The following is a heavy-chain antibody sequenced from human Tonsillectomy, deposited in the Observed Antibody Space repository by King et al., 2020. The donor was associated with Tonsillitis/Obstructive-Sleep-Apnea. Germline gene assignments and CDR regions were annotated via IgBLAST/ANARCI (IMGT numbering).Heavy chain of an antibody. D-gene: IGHD3-3*01. CDR3: AKDRRRITIFGVVRSFYMDV. CDR2: ISGSGGST. J-gene: IGHJ6*03. CDR1: GFTFSSYA. V-gene: IGHV3-23*04. Sequence: VQLVESGGGLVQPGGSLRLSCAASGFTFSSYAMSWVRQAPGKGLEWVSAISGSGGSTYYADSVKGRFTISRDNSKNTLYLQMNSLRAEGTAVYYCAKDRRRITIFGVVRSFYMDVWGKGTTVTVSS.